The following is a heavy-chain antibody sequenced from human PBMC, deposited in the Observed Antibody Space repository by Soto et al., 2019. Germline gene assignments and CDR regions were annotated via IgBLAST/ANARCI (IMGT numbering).Heavy chain of an antibody. Sequence: SETLSLTCTVSGGSISSYYWSWIRQPPGKGLEWIGYIYYSGSTNYNPSLKSRVTISVDTSKNQFSLKLSSVTAADTAVYHCAINGGDGYMNDYWGQGTLVTVSS. J-gene: IGHJ4*02. V-gene: IGHV4-59*01. CDR3: AINGGDGYMNDY. CDR2: IYYSGST. CDR1: GGSISSYY. D-gene: IGHD3-16*01.